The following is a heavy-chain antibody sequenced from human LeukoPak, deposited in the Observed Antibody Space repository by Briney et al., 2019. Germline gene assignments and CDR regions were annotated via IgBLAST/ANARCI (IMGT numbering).Heavy chain of an antibody. CDR2: ISGSGGST. CDR1: GFIFSSYA. Sequence: GSLRLSCAASGFIFSSYAMSWVRQAPGKGLEWVSVISGSGGSTYYADSVKGRFTISRDNSKNTLYLQMNSLRAEDTAVYYCAKSLYGGGGWTFDYWGQGTLVTVSS. D-gene: IGHD2-15*01. J-gene: IGHJ4*02. V-gene: IGHV3-23*01. CDR3: AKSLYGGGGWTFDY.